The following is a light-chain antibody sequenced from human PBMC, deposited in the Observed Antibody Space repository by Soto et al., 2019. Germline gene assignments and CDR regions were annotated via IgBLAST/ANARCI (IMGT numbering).Light chain of an antibody. V-gene: IGKV1-5*01. CDR3: QQYETFSGA. CDR1: QSVSGW. Sequence: DIQMTQSPSTLSASVGDTVTVTCRASQSVSGWLAWYQQKPGEAPKLLIYDASALPRGVPSRFGGSGSGTKCSITNASWQPDDLATYYCQQYETFSGAVGPGTNVDIK. J-gene: IGKJ3*01. CDR2: DAS.